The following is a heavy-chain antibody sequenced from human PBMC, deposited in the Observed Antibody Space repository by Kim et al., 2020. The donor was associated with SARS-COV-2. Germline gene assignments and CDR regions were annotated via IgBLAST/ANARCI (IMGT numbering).Heavy chain of an antibody. V-gene: IGHV4-4*07. CDR2: IYTSGST. CDR3: ARVASGDYYFDY. D-gene: IGHD4-17*01. J-gene: IGHJ4*02. CDR1: GGSISSYY. Sequence: SETLSLTCTVSGGSISSYYWNWIRQPAGKGLEWIGRIYTSGSTNYNPSLKNRVTMSVATSKNQFSMNLSSVTAADTAVYYCARVASGDYYFDYWGQGTLVTASS.